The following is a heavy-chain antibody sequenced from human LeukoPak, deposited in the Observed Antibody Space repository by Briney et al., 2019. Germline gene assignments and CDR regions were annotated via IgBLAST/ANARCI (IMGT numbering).Heavy chain of an antibody. CDR1: GGSTSSYY. D-gene: IGHD4-17*01. Sequence: SETLSLTCTVSGGSTSSYYWSWIRQPPGKGLEWIGYIYYSGSTNYNPSLKRRVTISVDTSKNQFSLKLSSVTAADTAVYYCARHRDYGDPNYYCYGMDVWGQGTTVTVSS. J-gene: IGHJ6*02. CDR3: ARHRDYGDPNYYCYGMDV. CDR2: IYYSGST. V-gene: IGHV4-59*08.